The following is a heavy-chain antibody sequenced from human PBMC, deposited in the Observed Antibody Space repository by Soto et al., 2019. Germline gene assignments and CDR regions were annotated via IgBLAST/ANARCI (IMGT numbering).Heavy chain of an antibody. CDR1: GYTFTSYG. V-gene: IGHV1-18*04. D-gene: IGHD3-10*01. Sequence: QVQLVQSGAEVKKPGASVKVSCKASGYTFTSYGISWVRQAPGQGLEWMGWISAYNGNTNYAQKLQGRVTMTTDTATDTAYMELRSMRSDDTDVYYYAREGAWGVPTAMDYYYCYGMDVSGQGTTVTVSS. CDR2: ISAYNGNT. CDR3: AREGAWGVPTAMDYYYCYGMDV. J-gene: IGHJ6*02.